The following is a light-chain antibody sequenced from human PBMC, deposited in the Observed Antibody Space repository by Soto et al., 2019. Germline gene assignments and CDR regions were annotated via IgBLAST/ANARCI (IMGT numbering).Light chain of an antibody. CDR3: QKYNRAPRT. Sequence: DIQMTQSPSSLYASIGDRVTITCRASQDISNFLAWYQQKPGTAPKVLIYAASSLQSGAPSRFSGSGSGTDFTLTISSLQPEDVATYYCQKYNRAPRTFGQGTEVEIK. CDR1: QDISNF. J-gene: IGKJ1*01. CDR2: AAS. V-gene: IGKV1-27*01.